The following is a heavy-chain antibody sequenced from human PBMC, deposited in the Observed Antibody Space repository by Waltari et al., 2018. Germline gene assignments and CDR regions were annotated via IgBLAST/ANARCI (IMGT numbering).Heavy chain of an antibody. CDR2: IIPIFGKP. D-gene: IGHD1-26*01. CDR1: GGSFGTYA. Sequence: QVHLVQSGAEVRRPGSSVKVSCEASGGSFGTYAITWVRQAPGQGLEWIAGIIPIFGKPNYAQKFQDRVKVAADELTRTAFMELSSLRPDDTAVYYCAKRIVGGPFDVWGQGTMVTVSS. CDR3: AKRIVGGPFDV. V-gene: IGHV1-69*12. J-gene: IGHJ3*01.